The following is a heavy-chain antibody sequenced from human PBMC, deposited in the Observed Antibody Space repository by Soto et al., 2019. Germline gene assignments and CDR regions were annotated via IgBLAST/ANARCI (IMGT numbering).Heavy chain of an antibody. Sequence: QVQLAQSGAKVKKPGASVKFSCKASGYTLTDYYIHWVRQAPGRGLEWMGWINPKTGDTYSAQNFQGRVTTTRDTSIDTGYMELSRLQSDDTGVYYCARSSGSYSYYGMDVWGQGTTLTVSS. J-gene: IGHJ6*02. D-gene: IGHD1-26*01. CDR3: ARSSGSYSYYGMDV. CDR2: INPKTGDT. V-gene: IGHV1-2*02. CDR1: GYTLTDYY.